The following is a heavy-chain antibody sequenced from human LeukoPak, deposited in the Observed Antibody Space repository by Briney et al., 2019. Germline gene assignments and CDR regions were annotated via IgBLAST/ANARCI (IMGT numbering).Heavy chain of an antibody. CDR2: ISSFSGTI. D-gene: IGHD3-10*02. V-gene: IGHV3-48*04. Sequence: GGSLRLSCAASGFTFSSYSMNWVRQAPGKGLEWVSYISSFSGTINYADSVKGRFTISRDNAKNSLYLQMNSPRAEDTAVYYCAELGITMIGGVWGKGTTVTISS. J-gene: IGHJ6*04. CDR1: GFTFSSYS. CDR3: AELGITMIGGV.